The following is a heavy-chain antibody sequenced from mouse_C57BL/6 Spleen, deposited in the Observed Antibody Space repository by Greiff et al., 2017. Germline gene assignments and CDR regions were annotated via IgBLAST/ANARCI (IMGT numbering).Heavy chain of an antibody. CDR1: GFTFSDYG. D-gene: IGHD2-1*01. CDR2: ISSGSSTI. J-gene: IGHJ4*01. V-gene: IGHV5-17*01. CDR3: ARRFYYGNFYAMDY. Sequence: EVMLVESGGGLVKPGGSLKLSCAASGFTFSDYGMHWVRQAPEKGQEWVAYISSGSSTIYYADTVKGRFTIARDNAKNTLFLQMTSLRSEDTAMYYCARRFYYGNFYAMDYWGQGTSVTVSS.